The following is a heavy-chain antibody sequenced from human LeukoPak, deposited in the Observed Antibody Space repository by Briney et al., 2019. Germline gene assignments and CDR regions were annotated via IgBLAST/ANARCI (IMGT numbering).Heavy chain of an antibody. J-gene: IGHJ4*02. CDR2: IRYDGSNK. Sequence: GGSLRLSCAASGFTFSSYDMTWVRQAPGKGLEWVAFIRYDGSNKYYADSVKGRFTISRDNSKNTLFLQMNSLTAEDTAVYYCAKGEADLDYWGQGTLVTVSS. D-gene: IGHD1-26*01. CDR3: AKGEADLDY. CDR1: GFTFSSYD. V-gene: IGHV3-30*02.